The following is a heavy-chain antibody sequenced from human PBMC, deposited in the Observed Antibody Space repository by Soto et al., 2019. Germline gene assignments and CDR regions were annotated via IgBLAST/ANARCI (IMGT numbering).Heavy chain of an antibody. J-gene: IGHJ6*02. CDR3: ARERIEVAGNWADYYYGMDV. D-gene: IGHD6-19*01. V-gene: IGHV1-2*04. CDR2: INPNSGGT. Sequence: ASVKVSCKASGYTFTGYYMHWVRQAPGQGFEWMGWINPNSGGTNYAQKFQGWVTMTRDTSISTAYMELSRLRSDDTAVYYCARERIEVAGNWADYYYGMDVWGQGTTVTVSS. CDR1: GYTFTGYY.